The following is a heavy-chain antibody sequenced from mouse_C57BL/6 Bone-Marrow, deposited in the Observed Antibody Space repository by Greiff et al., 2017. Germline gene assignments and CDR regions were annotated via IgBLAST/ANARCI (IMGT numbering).Heavy chain of an antibody. D-gene: IGHD1-1*01. V-gene: IGHV1-69*01. CDR3: ASSDYTCSSAYYAMDY. CDR1: GYTFTSYW. CDR2: INPTDSYT. Sequence: QVQLQQPGAELVMPGASVKMSCKASGYTFTSYWMHWVKQRPGQGLEWIGEINPTDSYTNYNQKFKGKSTLTVDKSSSTAYMQLSSLTSEDSAVYYCASSDYTCSSAYYAMDYWGQGTSVTVSS. J-gene: IGHJ4*01.